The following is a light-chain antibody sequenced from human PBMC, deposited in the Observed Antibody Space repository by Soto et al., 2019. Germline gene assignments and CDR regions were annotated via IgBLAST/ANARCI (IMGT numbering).Light chain of an antibody. CDR3: QSYDSSLSGVV. J-gene: IGLJ3*02. CDR1: SSNIGAGYD. CDR2: AYT. Sequence: AVVTQPSSVSGAPGQRVTISCTGSSSNIGAGYDVHWYQQVPGTAPKVLIYAYTNRPSGVPDRFSGSKSGTSASLAITGLQAEDEADYYCQSYDSSLSGVVFGGGTKLTVL. V-gene: IGLV1-40*01.